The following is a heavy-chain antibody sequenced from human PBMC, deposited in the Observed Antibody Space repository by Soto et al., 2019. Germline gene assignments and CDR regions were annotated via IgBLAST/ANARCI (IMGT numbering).Heavy chain of an antibody. CDR2: IFHSVNT. V-gene: IGHV4-4*02. J-gene: IGHJ3*01. D-gene: IGHD6-19*01. CDR3: VKNGWYPADV. CDR1: GVSVNSDNW. Sequence: SETLSLTCAVSGVSVNSDNWWSWRRQPPGKGLEWIGEIFHSVNTNYNPSLKSRVTISVDKSKNHFALTLTYVTAAETAVYYCVKNGWYPADVWGRGTMVTVSS.